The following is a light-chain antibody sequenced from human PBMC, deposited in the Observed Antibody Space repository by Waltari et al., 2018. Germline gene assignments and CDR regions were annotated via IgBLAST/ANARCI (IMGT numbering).Light chain of an antibody. Sequence: QSALTQPPSASGSPGQSVTISCTGTSRDIGGSNFVSWYQQRPGKAPRFLIYDVNKRPSGVSDRVSCSKSGKTACLTVSGLQPDDEATYYCSAFAGSNNFGVFGGGTKLTVL. J-gene: IGLJ3*02. CDR3: SAFAGSNNFGV. V-gene: IGLV2-8*01. CDR1: SRDIGGSNF. CDR2: DVN.